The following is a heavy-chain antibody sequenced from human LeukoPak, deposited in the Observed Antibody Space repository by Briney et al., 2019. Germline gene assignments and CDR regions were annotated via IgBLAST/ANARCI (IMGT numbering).Heavy chain of an antibody. J-gene: IGHJ4*02. D-gene: IGHD3-16*01. CDR3: ATGRWGVDY. CDR2: INPNSGGT. Sequence: ASVKLSCNCSGYTFTYYYMHWVRQPPGQGLEWMGWINPNSGGTNYAQKFQGRVTMTRDTSISTAYMDLSRLRSDDTAVYYCATGRWGVDYWGQGTLVTVSS. V-gene: IGHV1-2*02. CDR1: GYTFTYYY.